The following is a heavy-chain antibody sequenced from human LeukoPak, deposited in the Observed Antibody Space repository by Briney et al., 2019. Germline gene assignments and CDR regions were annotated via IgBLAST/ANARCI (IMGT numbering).Heavy chain of an antibody. D-gene: IGHD3-3*01. J-gene: IGHJ4*02. Sequence: GGSLRLPCAASGFTFSSYGMHWVRQAPGKGLEWVAVIWYDGSNKYYADSVKGRFTISRDNSKNTLYLQMNSLRAEDTAVYYCARELKPTSYYDFWSGYSFDYWGQGTLVTVSS. V-gene: IGHV3-33*01. CDR1: GFTFSSYG. CDR2: IWYDGSNK. CDR3: ARELKPTSYYDFWSGYSFDY.